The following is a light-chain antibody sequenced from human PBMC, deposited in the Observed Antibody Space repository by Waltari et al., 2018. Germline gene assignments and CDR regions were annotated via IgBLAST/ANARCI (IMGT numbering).Light chain of an antibody. J-gene: IGLJ1*01. CDR2: EVS. CDR1: SSEVGGYYY. V-gene: IGLV2-8*01. CDR3: SSYAGSNNFV. Sequence: QFALTPPPSAAGSPGQAVTISCTGTSSEVGGYYYFPWYQQHPDKAPKLRIYEVSKRPSWLPDRFSGSKSGNTASLTVSGRQAEDEADYYCSSYAGSNNFVFGTGTKVTVL.